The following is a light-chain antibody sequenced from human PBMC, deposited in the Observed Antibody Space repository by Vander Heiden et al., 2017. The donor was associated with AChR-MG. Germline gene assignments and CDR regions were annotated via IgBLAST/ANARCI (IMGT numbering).Light chain of an antibody. CDR3: QQYNNWPPWT. CDR1: QTVNDN. J-gene: IGKJ1*01. V-gene: IGKV3-15*01. Sequence: EIVLTQSPATLSVSPGERATLSCSASQTVNDNLAWYQQKRGQAPRLLIYRASTRATGVPARFSGSGSGTEFTLTISSLQSEDFAVYYCQQYNNWPPWTFGQGTKVEIK. CDR2: RAS.